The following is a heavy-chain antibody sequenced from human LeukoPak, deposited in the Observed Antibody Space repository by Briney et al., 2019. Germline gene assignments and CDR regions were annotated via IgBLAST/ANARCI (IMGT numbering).Heavy chain of an antibody. V-gene: IGHV3-23*01. CDR1: GFTFSTYA. J-gene: IGHJ1*01. Sequence: GGSLRLSCAVSGFTFSTYAMSWVRQAPGKGLEWVSGISESGGTTYYADSVKGRFTISRDNFKSTLYLQMNSLRAEDTAVYYCAKDPSTSWYWYFQHWGQGTLVTVSS. CDR2: ISESGGTT. CDR3: AKDPSTSWYWYFQH. D-gene: IGHD2-8*02.